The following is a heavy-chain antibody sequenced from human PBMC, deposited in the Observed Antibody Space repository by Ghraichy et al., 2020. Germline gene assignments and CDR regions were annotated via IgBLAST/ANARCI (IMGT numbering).Heavy chain of an antibody. Sequence: SETLSLTCTVSGGSISSSSYYWGWIRQPPGKGPEWIGSIYYSGSTYYNPSLKSRVTISVDTSKNQFSLKLSSVTAADTAVYYCARTKDIVATIVAFDIWGQGTMVTVSS. V-gene: IGHV4-39*01. CDR2: IYYSGST. CDR3: ARTKDIVATIVAFDI. D-gene: IGHD5-12*01. J-gene: IGHJ3*02. CDR1: GGSISSSSYY.